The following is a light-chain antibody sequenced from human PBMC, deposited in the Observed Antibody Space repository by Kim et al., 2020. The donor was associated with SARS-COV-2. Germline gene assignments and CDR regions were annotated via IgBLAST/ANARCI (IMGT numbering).Light chain of an antibody. CDR2: KDS. Sequence: SESPGQTARITCSGDVLAKKYARWFQQKPGQAPVLVIYKDSERPSGIPERFSGSRSGTIATLTISGAQVEDEADYYCYSAADNNVVFGGGTQLTVL. V-gene: IGLV3-27*01. CDR1: VLAKKY. CDR3: YSAADNNVV. J-gene: IGLJ2*01.